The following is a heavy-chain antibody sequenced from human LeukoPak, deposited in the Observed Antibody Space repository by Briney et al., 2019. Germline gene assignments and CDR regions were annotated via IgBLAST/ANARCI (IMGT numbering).Heavy chain of an antibody. V-gene: IGHV4-38-2*02. Sequence: SETLSLTCIVSRYSLCRGYYWAWGRQPPGRGLEWIGTVYHIGNTYYNPSLESRASMSVDTSTNEFSLTLKSVTAADTAVYYCARAGWIITSAIDYWGQGALVTVSS. CDR2: VYHIGNT. CDR3: ARAGWIITSAIDY. D-gene: IGHD3-22*01. J-gene: IGHJ4*02. CDR1: RYSLCRGYY.